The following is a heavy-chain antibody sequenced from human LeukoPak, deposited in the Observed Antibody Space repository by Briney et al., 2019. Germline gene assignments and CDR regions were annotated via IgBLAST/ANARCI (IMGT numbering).Heavy chain of an antibody. CDR1: AFIFSNYG. CDR2: IWYDGSNK. J-gene: IGHJ4*02. V-gene: IGHV3-33*01. D-gene: IGHD2-15*01. CDR3: ARDRRATPMYFFDF. Sequence: GGSLRLSCAASAFIFSNYGKHWVRQAPGKGLEWVAVIWYDGSNKSYADSVKGRFTISRDNSKNMLYLQMNSLRDDDTGVYYCARDRRATPMYFFDFWGQGTPVTVSS.